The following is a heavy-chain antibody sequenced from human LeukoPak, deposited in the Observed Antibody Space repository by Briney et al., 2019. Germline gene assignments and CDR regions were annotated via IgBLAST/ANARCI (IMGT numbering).Heavy chain of an antibody. CDR1: GGSISSGDYY. CDR3: AREYDSSGYYPVHDY. V-gene: IGHV4-30-4*08. D-gene: IGHD3-22*01. CDR2: IYYSGST. Sequence: PSQTLSLTCTVSGGSISSGDYYWGWIRQPPGKGLEWIGYIYYSGSTYYNPSLKSRVTMSVDTSKNQFSLKLSSVTAADTAVYYCAREYDSSGYYPVHDYWGQGTLVTVSS. J-gene: IGHJ4*02.